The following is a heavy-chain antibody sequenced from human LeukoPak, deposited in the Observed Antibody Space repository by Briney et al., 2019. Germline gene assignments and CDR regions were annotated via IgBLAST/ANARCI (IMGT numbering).Heavy chain of an antibody. CDR1: GFTFSSYW. V-gene: IGHV3-74*01. D-gene: IGHD2-15*01. CDR2: INSDGSAT. CDR3: ARDPRYSYFDY. J-gene: IGHJ4*02. Sequence: PGGSLRLSCAASGFTFSSYWMHWVRQAPGKGLVWISRINSDGSATIYADSVKGRFTISRDNAKNTLYLQMNSLRAEDTAVYYCARDPRYSYFDYWGQGTPVTVSS.